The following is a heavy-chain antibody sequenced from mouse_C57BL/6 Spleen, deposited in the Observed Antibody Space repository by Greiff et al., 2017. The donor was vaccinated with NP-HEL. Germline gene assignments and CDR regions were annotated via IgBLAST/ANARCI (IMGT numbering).Heavy chain of an antibody. J-gene: IGHJ1*03. CDR2: ISSGSSTI. Sequence: EVQLVESGGGLVKPGGSLKLSCAASGFTFSDYGMHWVRQAPEKGLEWVGYISSGSSTIYYADTVKGRFTISRDNATNSLFLQMTSLRSEDTAMYYCARPDWDVYWYFDVWGTGTTVTVSS. D-gene: IGHD4-1*01. CDR3: ARPDWDVYWYFDV. CDR1: GFTFSDYG. V-gene: IGHV5-17*01.